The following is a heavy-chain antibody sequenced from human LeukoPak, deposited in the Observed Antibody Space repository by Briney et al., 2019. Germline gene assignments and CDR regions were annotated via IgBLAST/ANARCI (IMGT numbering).Heavy chain of an antibody. CDR2: IIPKFGSA. D-gene: IGHD3/OR15-3a*01. CDR1: GGTFSIYS. CDR3: ARDDFATSGVKYFQH. V-gene: IGHV1-69*05. Sequence: SVTVSCKTSGGTFSIYSVSWVRQASGQGLEWMGGIIPKFGSADYAQRFQGRVTITTDEATTTVYMELSSLRSDDTAVYYCARDDFATSGVKYFQHWGQGTLVTVSS. J-gene: IGHJ1*01.